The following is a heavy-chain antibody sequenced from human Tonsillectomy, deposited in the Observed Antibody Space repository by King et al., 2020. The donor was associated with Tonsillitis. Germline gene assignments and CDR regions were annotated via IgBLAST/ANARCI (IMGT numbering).Heavy chain of an antibody. CDR3: ASSAGTFSYYYYMDV. Sequence: VQLVESGGGVVQPGRSLRLSCAASGFTFSSYGMHWVRQAPGKGLEWVAFIWDDGSNKYYADSVKGRFTISRDNSKNTLYLQMNSLRAEDTAVYYCASSAGTFSYYYYMDVWGKGTTVTVSS. D-gene: IGHD6-13*01. J-gene: IGHJ6*03. CDR1: GFTFSSYG. V-gene: IGHV3-33*08. CDR2: IWDDGSNK.